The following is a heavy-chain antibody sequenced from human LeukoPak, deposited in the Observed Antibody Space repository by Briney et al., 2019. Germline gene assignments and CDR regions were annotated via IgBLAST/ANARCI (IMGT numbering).Heavy chain of an antibody. V-gene: IGHV3-23*01. CDR3: AKITVATTPNY. J-gene: IGHJ4*02. CDR2: ISGSGGST. CDR1: GFTFSSYA. D-gene: IGHD3-10*01. Sequence: GGSLRLSCAASGFTFSSYAMSWVRQAPGKGLEWVSAISGSGGSTYYADSVKGSFSISRDNSKNTLYLQMSDLRAEDTAVYYCAKITVATTPNYWGQGTLVTVSS.